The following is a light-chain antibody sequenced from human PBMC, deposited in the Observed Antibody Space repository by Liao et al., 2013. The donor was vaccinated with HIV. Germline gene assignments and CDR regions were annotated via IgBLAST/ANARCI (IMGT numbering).Light chain of an antibody. Sequence: SYELTQPPSVSVSPGQTASITCSGDKLGHKYVSWYQQKPGQSPILIIYEDNKRPSGIPERFSGSNSGNSATLTISGTQAMDEADYYCQVWDSSSDHPEVFGGGTKLTVL. CDR2: EDN. J-gene: IGLJ3*02. CDR1: KLGHKY. CDR3: QVWDSSSDHPEV. V-gene: IGLV3-1*01.